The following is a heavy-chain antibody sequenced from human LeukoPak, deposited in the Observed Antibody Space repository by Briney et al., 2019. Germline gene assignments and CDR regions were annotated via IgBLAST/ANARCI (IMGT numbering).Heavy chain of an antibody. Sequence: ASVKVSCKVSGYTLTELSMHWVRQAPGKGLEWMGGFDPEDGETIYAQKFQGRVTMTEDTSTDTAYMELSSLRSEDTAVYYCARDWEYSSGWPYGMDVWGQGTTVTVSS. CDR2: FDPEDGET. J-gene: IGHJ6*02. CDR3: ARDWEYSSGWPYGMDV. V-gene: IGHV1-24*01. CDR1: GYTLTELS. D-gene: IGHD6-19*01.